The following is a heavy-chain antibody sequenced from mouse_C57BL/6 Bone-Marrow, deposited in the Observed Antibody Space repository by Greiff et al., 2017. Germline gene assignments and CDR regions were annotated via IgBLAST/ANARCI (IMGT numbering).Heavy chain of an antibody. J-gene: IGHJ3*01. V-gene: IGHV5-2*01. D-gene: IGHD2-4*01. CDR3: ARHDYGPDFAY. CDR1: EYEFPSLD. Sequence: EVKLMESGGGLVQPGESLKLPFESNEYEFPSLDMSWVRKTPEKRLELVAAINSDGGSTYYPDTMERRFIISRDNTKKTLYLQMSSLRSEDTALYYCARHDYGPDFAYWGQGTLVTVSA. CDR2: INSDGGST.